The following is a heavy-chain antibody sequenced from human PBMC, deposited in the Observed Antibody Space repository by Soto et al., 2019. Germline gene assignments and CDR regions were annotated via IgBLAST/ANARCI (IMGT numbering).Heavy chain of an antibody. J-gene: IGHJ5*02. CDR2: ITHDGTNT. CDR1: GFRFSDYD. CDR3: TRGIKGGLDP. Sequence: QVQLVESGGGVVQPGRSLRHSCAASGFRFSDYDIHWVRQAPGKGLEWVTVITHDGTNTYYAGSVKGRFTISRDNYKNTVYLQMNSLRPEDTAMYYCTRGIKGGLDPWAQGTLVTVSS. V-gene: IGHV3-30-3*01.